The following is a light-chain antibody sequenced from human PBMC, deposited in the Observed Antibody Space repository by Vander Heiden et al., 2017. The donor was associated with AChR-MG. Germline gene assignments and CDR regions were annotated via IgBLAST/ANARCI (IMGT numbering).Light chain of an antibody. J-gene: IGLJ3*02. CDR2: EVN. Sequence: QSALPQPASVSGSPGQSLTIPCTGTSGDVGRFNYVSWYQQRPGKAPRLIIYEVNNRPSGVSKRFSGSKSGNTASLTVSGLQAADEADYFCSSYATGSTLVVYGGGTKLTV. V-gene: IGLV2-14*01. CDR3: SSYATGSTLVV. CDR1: SGDVGRFNY.